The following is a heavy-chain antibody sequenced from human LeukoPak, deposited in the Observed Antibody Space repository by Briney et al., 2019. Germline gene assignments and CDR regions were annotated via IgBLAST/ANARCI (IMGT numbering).Heavy chain of an antibody. J-gene: IGHJ6*03. CDR2: IYHSGST. Sequence: SETLSLTCTVSGGSISSSNWWSWVRQPPGKGLEWIGEIYHSGSTNYNPSLKSRVTISVDKSKNQFSLKLSSVTAADTAVYYCARDVTVVVPAAMSYYYYMDVWGKGTTVTVSS. V-gene: IGHV4-4*02. D-gene: IGHD2-2*01. CDR3: ARDVTVVVPAAMSYYYYMDV. CDR1: GGSISSSNW.